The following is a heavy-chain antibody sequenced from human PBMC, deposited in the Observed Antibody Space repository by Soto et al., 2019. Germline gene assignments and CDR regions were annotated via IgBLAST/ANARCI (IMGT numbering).Heavy chain of an antibody. V-gene: IGHV3-30*03. J-gene: IGHJ6*04. CDR2: ISEDGSNK. Sequence: QVQLVESGGGGVQPGRSLRLSCAAYGFTFRSYGLHWVGQSPSKGLEWVAVISEDGSNKYYEDSVKGLFTIFRDKSKNTLSLQRNSLRAEDTAVYYCATGLIAARPSYYVSGRDVWGKGTTVSVS. D-gene: IGHD6-6*01. CDR3: ATGLIAARPSYYVSGRDV. CDR1: GFTFRSYG.